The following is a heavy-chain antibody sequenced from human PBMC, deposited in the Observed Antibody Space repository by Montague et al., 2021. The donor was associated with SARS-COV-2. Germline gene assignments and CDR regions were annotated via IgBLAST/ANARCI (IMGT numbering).Heavy chain of an antibody. V-gene: IGHV4-39*01. CDR1: GGSVSSRSYY. CDR2: IFYTGNT. Sequence: SETLSLTCTVSGGSVSSRSYYWGWIRQPPEKGLEWIGTIFYTGNTYYXPPLKSRITISIDRSKNQFSLKLTSVTAADTSLYYCARHPGSPKDAFDIWGQETMVTVSS. J-gene: IGHJ3*02. CDR3: ARHPGSPKDAFDI.